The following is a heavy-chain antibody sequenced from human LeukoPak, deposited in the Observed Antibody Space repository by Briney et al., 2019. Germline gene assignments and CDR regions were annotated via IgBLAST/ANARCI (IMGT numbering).Heavy chain of an antibody. D-gene: IGHD2-15*01. CDR2: ISNDQSNK. CDR1: GFTFDDYG. CDR3: AKDLRYCSGARCYWPDGVFDY. V-gene: IGHV3-30*18. J-gene: IGHJ4*02. Sequence: GGSLRLSCAASGFTFDDYGMSWVRQAPGKGLEWVAVISNDQSNKYYTDSVKGRFTISRDNSKNTLYLKMNSLRAEDTAIYYCAKDLRYCSGARCYWPDGVFDYWGQGTLVTVSS.